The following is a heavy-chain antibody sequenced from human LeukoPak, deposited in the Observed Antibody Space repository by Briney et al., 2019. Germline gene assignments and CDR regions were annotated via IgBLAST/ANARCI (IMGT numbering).Heavy chain of an antibody. V-gene: IGHV4-4*02. Sequence: NPSETLSLTCAVSGGSISRSNWWSWVRQPPGKWLEWIGEIYHSGSTNYNPSLKSRVTISVDKSKNQFSLKLSSVTAADTAVYYCARDEWLRSAHPDYWGQGTLVTVSS. CDR3: ARDEWLRSAHPDY. CDR1: GGSISRSNW. CDR2: IYHSGST. J-gene: IGHJ4*02. D-gene: IGHD5-12*01.